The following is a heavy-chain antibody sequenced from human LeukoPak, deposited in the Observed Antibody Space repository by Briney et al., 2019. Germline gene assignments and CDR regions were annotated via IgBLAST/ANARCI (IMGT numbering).Heavy chain of an antibody. CDR1: GGSISNYY. CDR3: ARDQGGYGDYTPT. D-gene: IGHD4-17*01. CDR2: IYSSGST. Sequence: PSETLSLTCNVSGGSISNYYWSWIRQPAGKGLEWIGRIYSSGSTNYKSSLKSRVTMSIDTSKNQFSLKLTSVTAADTAVYYCARDQGGYGDYTPTWGQGTLVTVSS. V-gene: IGHV4-4*07. J-gene: IGHJ5*02.